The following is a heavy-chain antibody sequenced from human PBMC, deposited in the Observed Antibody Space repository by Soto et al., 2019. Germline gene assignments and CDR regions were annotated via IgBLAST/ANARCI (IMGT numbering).Heavy chain of an antibody. Sequence: SETLSLTCTFSGGSISSSSYYWGWIRQPPGKGLEWIGSIYYSGSTDYNPSLKSRVTISVDTSKNQFSLKLTSVTAADTAVYYCARDGHSNWNYFDPWGQGTLVTVSS. CDR2: IYYSGST. CDR3: ARDGHSNWNYFDP. J-gene: IGHJ5*02. V-gene: IGHV4-39*07. D-gene: IGHD1-7*01. CDR1: GGSISSSSYY.